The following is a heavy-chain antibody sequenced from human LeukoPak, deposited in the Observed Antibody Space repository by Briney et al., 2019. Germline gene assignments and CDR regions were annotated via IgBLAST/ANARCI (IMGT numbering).Heavy chain of an antibody. D-gene: IGHD1-26*01. Sequence: GASVKVSCKASGYTFTGYYMHWVRQAPGQGLEWMGWINPNSGGTNYAQKLQGRVTMTTDTSTSTAYMELRSLRSDDTAVYYCARGGGIAGAVGAFDIWGQGAMVTVSS. CDR1: GYTFTGYY. CDR2: INPNSGGT. V-gene: IGHV1-2*02. J-gene: IGHJ3*02. CDR3: ARGGGIAGAVGAFDI.